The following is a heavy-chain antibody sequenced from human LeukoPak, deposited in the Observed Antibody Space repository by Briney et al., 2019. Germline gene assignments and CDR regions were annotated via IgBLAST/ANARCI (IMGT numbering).Heavy chain of an antibody. D-gene: IGHD3-22*01. CDR2: ISWNSGSI. J-gene: IGHJ4*02. Sequence: GRSLRLSCAASGFTFDDYAMHWVRQAPGKGLEWVSGISWNSGSIGYADSVKGRFTMSRDNAKNSLYLQMNSLRAEDTALYYCAKDTGYYDSSGSFDYWGLGTLVTVSS. V-gene: IGHV3-9*01. CDR1: GFTFDDYA. CDR3: AKDTGYYDSSGSFDY.